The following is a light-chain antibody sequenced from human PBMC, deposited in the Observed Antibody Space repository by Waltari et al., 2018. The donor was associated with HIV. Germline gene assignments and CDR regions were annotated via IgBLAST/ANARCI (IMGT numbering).Light chain of an antibody. J-gene: IGLJ2*01. CDR1: SSNIGSNY. CDR2: RDT. V-gene: IGLV1-47*01. Sequence: QSVLTQPPSASGTPGQRVTISCSGNSSNIGSNYVYWYQHLPGTTPTHLIYRDTQRPSSVPDRFSGSKSGTSASLAISGLRSEDEADYYCAAWDDSLSPHVVFGAGTKLTVL. CDR3: AAWDDSLSPHVV.